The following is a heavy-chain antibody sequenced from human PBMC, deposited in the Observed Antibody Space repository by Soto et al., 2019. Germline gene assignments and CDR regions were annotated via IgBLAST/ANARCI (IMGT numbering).Heavy chain of an antibody. Sequence: ASVKVSCKASGYTFTGYYMHWVRQAPGQGLEWMGWINPNSGGTNYAQKFQGWVTMTRDTSISTAYMELSRLRSDDTAVYYCARDGPYNSSSWYSYYGMDVWGQGTTVTVSS. V-gene: IGHV1-2*04. CDR2: INPNSGGT. CDR1: GYTFTGYY. J-gene: IGHJ6*02. CDR3: ARDGPYNSSSWYSYYGMDV. D-gene: IGHD6-13*01.